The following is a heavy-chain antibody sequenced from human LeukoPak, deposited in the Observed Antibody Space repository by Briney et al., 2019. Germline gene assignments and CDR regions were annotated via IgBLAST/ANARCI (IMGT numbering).Heavy chain of an antibody. CDR1: GYTFTSYY. V-gene: IGHV1-46*01. J-gene: IGHJ4*02. Sequence: ASVKVSCKASGYTFTSYYMHWVRQAPGQGLEWMGIINPSGGSTSYAQKFQGRVTKTRDTSTSTVYMELSSLRSEDTAVYYCARGDHASRVRSIAAARGDYWGQGTLVTVSS. D-gene: IGHD6-13*01. CDR2: INPSGGST. CDR3: ARGDHASRVRSIAAARGDY.